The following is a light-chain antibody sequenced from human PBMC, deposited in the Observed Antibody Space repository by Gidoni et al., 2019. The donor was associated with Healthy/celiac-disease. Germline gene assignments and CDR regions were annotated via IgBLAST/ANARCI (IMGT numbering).Light chain of an antibody. CDR2: DAS. CDR1: QDISNY. J-gene: IGKJ1*01. V-gene: IGKV1-33*01. CDR3: QQYDNLQT. Sequence: DIQMTQSPSSLSASVGDRVTITCQASQDISNYLNWYQQKPGKAPKLLIYDASNLETGVPSRFSGSGSGTDFTFTISSLQPEDIATHYCQQYDNLQTFXXXTKVEIK.